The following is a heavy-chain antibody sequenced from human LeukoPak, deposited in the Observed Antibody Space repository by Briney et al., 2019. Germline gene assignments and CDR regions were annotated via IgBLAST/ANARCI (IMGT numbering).Heavy chain of an antibody. D-gene: IGHD6-13*01. Sequence: GGSLRLSCAASGFPFSSYSMTWVRQAPGKGLEWVANIKPDGTTKFYVDSVKGRFTISRDNALNSLYLQMTSLRAEDTAIYYCARSIPYGTTWYGRSDYWGQGTLVTVSS. V-gene: IGHV3-7*03. CDR1: GFPFSSYS. CDR2: IKPDGTTK. J-gene: IGHJ4*02. CDR3: ARSIPYGTTWYGRSDY.